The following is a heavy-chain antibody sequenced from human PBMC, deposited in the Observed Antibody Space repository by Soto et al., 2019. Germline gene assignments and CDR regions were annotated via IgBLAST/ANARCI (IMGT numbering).Heavy chain of an antibody. V-gene: IGHV3-23*01. Sequence: EVQLLESGGGLVQPGGSVRLSCAASGFTFSDYAMYWVRQAPGKGLEWASHIGATGNWPEYTDYVKGRFTITRENPKNTLYLHMNRLRVEDNAAYYSSKDSIPFICRKDGFDVWGQVTMVTVSS. D-gene: IGHD2-21*01. CDR3: SKDSIPFICRKDGFDV. J-gene: IGHJ3*01. CDR1: GFTFSDYA. CDR2: IGATGNWP.